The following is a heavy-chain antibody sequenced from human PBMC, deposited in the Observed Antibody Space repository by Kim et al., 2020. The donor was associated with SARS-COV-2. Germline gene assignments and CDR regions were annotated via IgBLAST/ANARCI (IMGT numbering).Heavy chain of an antibody. Sequence: ASVKVSCKTSGYTFTTYGLSWVRQAPGQGLEWMGWISTDSGYTKYAQKFQDRVTLTKDTSTSTAYMELRSLTSDDTAVYFCAIDRDYRFDLWGQGTLVTVSS. D-gene: IGHD3-16*02. J-gene: IGHJ4*02. CDR1: GYTFTTYG. V-gene: IGHV1-18*01. CDR3: AIDRDYRFDL. CDR2: ISTDSGYT.